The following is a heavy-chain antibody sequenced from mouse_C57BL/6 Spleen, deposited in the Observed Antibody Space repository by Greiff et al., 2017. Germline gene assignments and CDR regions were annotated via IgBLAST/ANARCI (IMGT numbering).Heavy chain of an antibody. J-gene: IGHJ4*01. Sequence: EVKLQESGPGLVKPSQSLSLTCSVTGYSITSGYYWNWIRQFPGNKLEWMGYISYDGSNNYNPSLKNRISITRDTSKNQFFLKLNSVTTEDTATYYCARDQGNYDYERGAMDYWGQGTSVTVSS. V-gene: IGHV3-6*01. D-gene: IGHD2-4*01. CDR3: ARDQGNYDYERGAMDY. CDR1: GYSITSGYY. CDR2: ISYDGSN.